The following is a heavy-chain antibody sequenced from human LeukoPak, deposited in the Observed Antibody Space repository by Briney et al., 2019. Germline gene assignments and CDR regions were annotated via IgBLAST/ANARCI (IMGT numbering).Heavy chain of an antibody. CDR1: GFTFDDYA. D-gene: IGHD4-17*01. V-gene: IGHV3-9*03. CDR3: AKDLKPGDYAFPLGNGFDI. J-gene: IGHJ3*02. Sequence: GGSLRLSCAASGFTFDDYAMHWVRQAPGKGLEWVSGISWNSGSLGYADSVKGRFTISRDNAKNSLYLQMNSLRAEDMALYYCAKDLKPGDYAFPLGNGFDIWGQGTMVTVSS. CDR2: ISWNSGSL.